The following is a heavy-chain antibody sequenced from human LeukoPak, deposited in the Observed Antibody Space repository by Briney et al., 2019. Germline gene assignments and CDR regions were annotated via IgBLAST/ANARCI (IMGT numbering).Heavy chain of an antibody. CDR3: ARGGLVRGSLNSLTGFDF. D-gene: IGHD3-10*01. J-gene: IGHJ3*01. Sequence: SETLSLTCAVYGGSFSGYYWSWIRQPPGKGLEWIGEINHSGSTNYNPSLKSRVTISVDTSKNQFSLKLSSVTAADTAVYYCARGGLVRGSLNSLTGFDFWGQGTMVTVSS. CDR2: INHSGST. CDR1: GGSFSGYY. V-gene: IGHV4-34*01.